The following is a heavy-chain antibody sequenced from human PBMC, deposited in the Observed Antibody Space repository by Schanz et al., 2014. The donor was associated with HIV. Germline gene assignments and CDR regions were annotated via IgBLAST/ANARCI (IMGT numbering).Heavy chain of an antibody. CDR2: FDAEEGET. J-gene: IGHJ4*02. CDR3: ARERRDFSFWSGPYRGGYYFDF. Sequence: QVQLVQSGAEVKKPGASVKVSCKVSGYTLTELSIHWVRQAPGKGLEWMGGFDAEEGETIYAQKFQGRVTMTTDTSTSTAYMELRSLRSDDSAVYYCARERRDFSFWSGPYRGGYYFDFWGQGAPVTVSS. CDR1: GYTLTELS. V-gene: IGHV1-24*01. D-gene: IGHD3-3*01.